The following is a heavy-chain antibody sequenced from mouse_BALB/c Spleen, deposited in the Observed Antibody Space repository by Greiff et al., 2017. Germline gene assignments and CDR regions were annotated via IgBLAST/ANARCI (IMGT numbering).Heavy chain of an antibody. J-gene: IGHJ4*01. V-gene: IGHV2-9-2*01. D-gene: IGHD1-1*01. Sequence: QVQLKESGPGLVAPSQSLSITCTVSGFSLTSYDISWIRQPPGKGLEWLGVIWTGGGTNYNSAFMSRLSISKDNSKSQVFLKMNSLQTDDTAIYYCVRELRDHAMDYWGQGTSVTVSS. CDR2: IWTGGGT. CDR3: VRELRDHAMDY. CDR1: GFSLTSYD.